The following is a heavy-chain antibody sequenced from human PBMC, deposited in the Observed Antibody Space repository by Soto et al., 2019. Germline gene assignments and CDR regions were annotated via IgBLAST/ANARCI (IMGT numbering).Heavy chain of an antibody. J-gene: IGHJ4*02. Sequence: GGSLRLSCAASGFTRTTYGMHWFRQAPGKGLEWVAAMSYDGTKEYYADSVKGRFTISRDSSRNTLFLQLNSLRAEDTAVYYCAKEFGSTWIDHWGEGTLVTV. V-gene: IGHV3-30*18. CDR2: MSYDGTKE. CDR3: AKEFGSTWIDH. D-gene: IGHD6-13*01. CDR1: GFTRTTYG.